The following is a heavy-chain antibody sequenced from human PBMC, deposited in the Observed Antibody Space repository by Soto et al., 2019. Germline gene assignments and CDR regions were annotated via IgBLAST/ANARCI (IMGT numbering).Heavy chain of an antibody. V-gene: IGHV4-61*01. D-gene: IGHD3-16*01. CDR1: GGSVSSGSYY. CDR3: AIEGGGGADMG. J-gene: IGHJ4*02. Sequence: QVQLQESGPGLVKPSETLSLTCTVSGGSVSSGSYYWSWVRQPPGKGLEWIVYIYYRGSTNYNPSLNSPVTLSLDTSKNQFSLKLRSVTAADTAVYYCAIEGGGGADMGWGQGTLVTVSS. CDR2: IYYRGST.